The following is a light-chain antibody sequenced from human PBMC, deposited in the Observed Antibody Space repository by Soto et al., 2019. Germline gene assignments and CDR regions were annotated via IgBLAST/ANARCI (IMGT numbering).Light chain of an antibody. CDR2: DAS. V-gene: IGKV1-33*01. CDR1: QDISNY. Sequence: DIQMTQSPSSLSASVGDRVTITCQASQDISNYLNWYQQKPGKAPKLLIYDASNLETGVPSRFSGSGSGTDFTFTISSLQPEDIATYYCQQYDNLPTFGQGRRLEIK. CDR3: QQYDNLPT. J-gene: IGKJ5*01.